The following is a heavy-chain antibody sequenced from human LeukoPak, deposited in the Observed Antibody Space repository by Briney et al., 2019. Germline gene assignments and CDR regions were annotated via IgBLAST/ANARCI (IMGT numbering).Heavy chain of an antibody. J-gene: IGHJ6*03. V-gene: IGHV3-30*02. D-gene: IGHD3-10*01. CDR2: IRYDGSNK. CDR1: GFTFSSYG. Sequence: PGGSLRLSCAASGFTFSSYGMHWVRQAPGKGLEWVAFIRYDGSNKYYADSVKGRFTISRDNSKNTLYLQMNSLRAEDTAVYYCATSGYNYYGSGRYYYYMDVWGKGTTVTISS. CDR3: ATSGYNYYGSGRYYYYMDV.